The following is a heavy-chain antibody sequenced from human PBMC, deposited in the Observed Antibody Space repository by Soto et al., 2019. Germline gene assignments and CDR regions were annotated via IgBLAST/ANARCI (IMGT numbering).Heavy chain of an antibody. CDR2: ISGDGTTR. D-gene: IGHD4-17*01. J-gene: IGHJ4*02. Sequence: EVQLVESGGGLVQPGGSLRLSCAASGFTLSSHWMHWVRQAPGTGLEWVSRISGDGTTRSYANFVKGRFTISRDNAKNTMYLQMNSLRAEDTSVYYCARGRDDYGDTVCPPGDYWGQGTLVTVSS. CDR1: GFTLSSHW. CDR3: ARGRDDYGDTVCPPGDY. V-gene: IGHV3-74*01.